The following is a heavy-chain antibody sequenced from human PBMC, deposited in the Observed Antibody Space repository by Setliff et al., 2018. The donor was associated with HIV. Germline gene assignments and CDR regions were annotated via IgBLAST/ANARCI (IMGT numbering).Heavy chain of an antibody. V-gene: IGHV4-39*07. Sequence: SETLSLTCTVSGGSISSSSYYWGWIRQPPGKGLEWIVSIPYSGSAYYNPSLKSRVSLSVDTSKNQFSLNLSSVTAADTAVYYCARSPVGTPEYYYYYGMDVWGQGNTVTVSS. D-gene: IGHD1-26*01. CDR1: GGSISSSSYY. CDR3: ARSPVGTPEYYYYYGMDV. CDR2: IPYSGSA. J-gene: IGHJ6*02.